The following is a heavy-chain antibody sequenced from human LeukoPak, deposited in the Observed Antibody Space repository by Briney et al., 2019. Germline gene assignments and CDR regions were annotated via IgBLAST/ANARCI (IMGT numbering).Heavy chain of an antibody. V-gene: IGHV4-30-4*08. CDR2: IYYSGST. Sequence: SQTLSLTSTVYGVSISSVDYYWSSIRQPPGKGLELSGYIYYSGSTYYNPSLKSRVTISVDTSKNQFSLKLSSVTAADTAVYYCARVGDDYDGAFDIWGQETMVTVSS. J-gene: IGHJ3*02. CDR3: ARVGDDYDGAFDI. CDR1: GVSISSVDYY. D-gene: IGHD4-17*01.